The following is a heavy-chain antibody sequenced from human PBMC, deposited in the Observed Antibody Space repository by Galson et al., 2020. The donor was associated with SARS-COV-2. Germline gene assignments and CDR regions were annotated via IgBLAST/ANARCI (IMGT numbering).Heavy chain of an antibody. D-gene: IGHD2-21*02. V-gene: IGHV3-9*01. CDR3: AAHGGNSAYDY. CDR2: ISWNSGSI. Sequence: GGSLRLSCAASGFTFDDYAMHWVRQAPGKGLEWVSGISWNSGSIGYADSVKGRFTISRDNAKNSLYLQMNSLRAEDTALYYCAAHGGNSAYDYWGQGTLVTVSS. J-gene: IGHJ4*02. CDR1: GFTFDDYA.